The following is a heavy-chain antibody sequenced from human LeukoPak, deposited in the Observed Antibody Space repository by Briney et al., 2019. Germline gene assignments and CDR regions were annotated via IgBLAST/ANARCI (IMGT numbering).Heavy chain of an antibody. Sequence: GGSLRLSCAASGFTFSSYWMHWVRQAPGKGLVWVSRINSDGSSTSYADSVKGRFTISRDNAKSTLYLQMNRLRAEDTAVYYCARASFNGWYFLDYWGQGTLVTVSS. CDR2: INSDGSST. CDR3: ARASFNGWYFLDY. CDR1: GFTFSSYW. J-gene: IGHJ4*02. V-gene: IGHV3-74*01. D-gene: IGHD6-19*01.